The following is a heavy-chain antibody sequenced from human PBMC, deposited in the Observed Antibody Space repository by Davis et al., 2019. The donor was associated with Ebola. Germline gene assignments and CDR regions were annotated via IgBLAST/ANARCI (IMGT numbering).Heavy chain of an antibody. CDR3: ARDSYGSGTLDV. CDR2: ISGSGDST. Sequence: GESLKISCAASGFTFSSYAMSWVRQAPGKGLEWVSGISGSGDSTYYADSVKGRFTISRDNSKNTLYLQMNSLRAEDTAVYYCARDSYGSGTLDVWGQGTTVTVSS. CDR1: GFTFSSYA. J-gene: IGHJ6*02. D-gene: IGHD3-10*01. V-gene: IGHV3-23*01.